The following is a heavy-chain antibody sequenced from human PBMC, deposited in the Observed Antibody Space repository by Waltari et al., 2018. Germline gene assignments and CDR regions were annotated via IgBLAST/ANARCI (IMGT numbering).Heavy chain of an antibody. CDR3: ARKGGRPDY. D-gene: IGHD1-26*01. V-gene: IGHV3-7*01. CDR1: GFTFPNYW. Sequence: EVQLVESGGGWVQPGGSLRLSCAASGFTFPNYWIGWVRQPPGEGLELVANRKQDGSDNYYVDSVKGRFTISRDNAKNSLYLQMNSLRAEDTAVYYCARKGGRPDYWGQGTLVTVSS. J-gene: IGHJ4*02. CDR2: RKQDGSDN.